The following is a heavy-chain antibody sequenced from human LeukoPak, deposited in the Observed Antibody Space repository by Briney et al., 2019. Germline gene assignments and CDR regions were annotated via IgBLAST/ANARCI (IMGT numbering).Heavy chain of an antibody. Sequence: GGSLRLSCAACGFTFSSYWMSWVRQAPGKGLEWVANIKQDGSEKYYVDSVKGRFTISRDNAKNSLYLQMNSLRAEDTAVYYCARELYYDFWSGPKNFDYWGQGTLVTVSS. V-gene: IGHV3-7*03. CDR3: ARELYYDFWSGPKNFDY. J-gene: IGHJ4*02. CDR1: GFTFSSYW. D-gene: IGHD3-3*01. CDR2: IKQDGSEK.